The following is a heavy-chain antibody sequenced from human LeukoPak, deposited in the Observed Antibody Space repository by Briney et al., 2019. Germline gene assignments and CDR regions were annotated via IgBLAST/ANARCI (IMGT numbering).Heavy chain of an antibody. CDR3: ARGDSGYGYGPGVLDY. V-gene: IGHV3-48*03. CDR2: ISSSGSTI. J-gene: IGHJ4*02. CDR1: GFTFSSYE. D-gene: IGHD5-18*01. Sequence: GGSLRLSCAASGFTFSSYEMNWVRQAPGKGLEWVSYISSSGSTIYYADSVKGRFTISRDNAKNSLYLQMNSLRAEDTAVYYCARGDSGYGYGPGVLDYWGQGTLVTVSS.